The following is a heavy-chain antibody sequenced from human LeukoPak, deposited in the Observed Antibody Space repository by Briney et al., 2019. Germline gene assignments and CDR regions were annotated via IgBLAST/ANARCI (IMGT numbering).Heavy chain of an antibody. CDR3: ARGRKYTRYDFWSEGWFDP. CDR2: INHSGST. V-gene: IGHV4-34*01. Sequence: SETLSLTCAVYGGSFSGYYWSWIRQPPGKGLEWIGEINHSGSTNYNPSLKSRVTISVDTSKNQFSLKLSSVTAADTAVYYCARGRKYTRYDFWSEGWFDPWGQGTLVTVSS. D-gene: IGHD3-3*01. CDR1: GGSFSGYY. J-gene: IGHJ5*02.